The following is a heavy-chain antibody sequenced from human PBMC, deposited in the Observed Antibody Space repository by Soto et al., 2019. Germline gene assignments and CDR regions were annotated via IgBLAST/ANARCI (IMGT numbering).Heavy chain of an antibody. D-gene: IGHD5-12*01. CDR3: ARGPLVRLKYVES. CDR1: GGTFRNYP. J-gene: IGHJ4*02. Sequence: QVQLVQSGTEVKKPGSSVKVSCKASGGTFRNYPFNWVRQAPGQGLEWMGRILPLTDIPDYPQTFQARLTISADKSTSTAYKKLSSLTSDDTAMYFCARGPLVRLKYVESWGQGTLGTVTS. CDR2: ILPLTDIP. V-gene: IGHV1-69*02.